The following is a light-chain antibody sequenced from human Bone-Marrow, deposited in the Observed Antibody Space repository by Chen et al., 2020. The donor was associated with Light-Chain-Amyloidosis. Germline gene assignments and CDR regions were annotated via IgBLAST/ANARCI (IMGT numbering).Light chain of an antibody. J-gene: IGLJ1*01. CDR3: SSYTITNTLV. CDR2: EVT. CDR1: SSDVGGDNH. V-gene: IGLV2-14*01. Sequence: QSALTQPASVSGSPGHSITISCTGTSSDVGGDNHVSWYQQHPDKAPKLRIYEVTNRPSWVPDRFSGSKSDNTASLTISGLQTEDEADYFCSSYTITNTLVFGSGTRVTVL.